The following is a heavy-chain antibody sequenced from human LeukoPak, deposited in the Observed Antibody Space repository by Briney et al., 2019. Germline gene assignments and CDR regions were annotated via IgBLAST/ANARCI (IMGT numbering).Heavy chain of an antibody. V-gene: IGHV3-21*01. CDR1: EITFSSYD. D-gene: IGHD3/OR15-3a*01. J-gene: IGHJ6*03. CDR2: ISSGSSSI. Sequence: PGGSLRLSCVASEITFSSYDMNWVRQAPGKGLEWVSSISSGSSSIYYADSVKGRFTISRDNAKNSLYLQMNSLRAEDTAVYYCSGNYYNDYWNYYMDVWGKGTTVTISS. CDR3: SGNYYNDYWNYYMDV.